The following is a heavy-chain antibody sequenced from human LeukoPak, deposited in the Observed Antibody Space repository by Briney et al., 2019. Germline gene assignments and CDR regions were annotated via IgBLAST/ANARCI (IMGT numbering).Heavy chain of an antibody. V-gene: IGHV3-23*01. CDR2: ISGSGGST. Sequence: PGGSLRLSCAASGFTFSSYAMSWVRQAPGKGLEWVSGISGSGGSTYYADSVKGRFTISRDNSKNTPYLQMNSLRAEDTAVYYCAKDRKVLWFGELNYWGQGTLVTVSS. D-gene: IGHD3-10*01. J-gene: IGHJ4*02. CDR3: AKDRKVLWFGELNY. CDR1: GFTFSSYA.